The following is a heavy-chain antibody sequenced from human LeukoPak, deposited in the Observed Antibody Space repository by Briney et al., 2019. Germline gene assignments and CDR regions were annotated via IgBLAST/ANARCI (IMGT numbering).Heavy chain of an antibody. Sequence: ASVTVSFTVSGYTLTELSMHWVRQAPGKGLEWMGGFDPEDGETIYAQKFQGRVTMTEDTSTDTAYMELSSLRSEDTAVYYCATEAVAGRSYYYGMDVWGQGTTVTVSS. CDR2: FDPEDGET. D-gene: IGHD6-19*01. CDR3: ATEAVAGRSYYYGMDV. CDR1: GYTLTELS. J-gene: IGHJ6*02. V-gene: IGHV1-24*01.